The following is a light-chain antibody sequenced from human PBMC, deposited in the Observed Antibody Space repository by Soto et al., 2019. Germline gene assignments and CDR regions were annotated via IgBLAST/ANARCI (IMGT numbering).Light chain of an antibody. Sequence: QSALTQPPSAFGSPGQSVTISCTGTSSDVGGYNYVSWYQQHPGKAPKLMIYEVSKRPSGVPDRFSGSKSGNTASLTVSGLQAEDEAEYYCSSYAGSNSFVFGTGTKLTVL. CDR2: EVS. J-gene: IGLJ1*01. CDR1: SSDVGGYNY. V-gene: IGLV2-8*01. CDR3: SSYAGSNSFV.